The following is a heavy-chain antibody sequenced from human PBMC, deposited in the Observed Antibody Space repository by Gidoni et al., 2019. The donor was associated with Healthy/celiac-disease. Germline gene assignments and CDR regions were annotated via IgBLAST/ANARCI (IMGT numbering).Heavy chain of an antibody. Sequence: QLQLQESGPGLVKPSETLSLPCTVSGGSISSSSYYWGWIRQPPGKGLEWIGSIYYSGSTYYNPSLKSRVTISVDTSKNQFSLKLSSVTAADTAVYYCARLGWELQFDYWGQGTLVTVSS. CDR2: IYYSGST. D-gene: IGHD1-26*01. CDR3: ARLGWELQFDY. V-gene: IGHV4-39*01. CDR1: GGSISSSSYY. J-gene: IGHJ4*02.